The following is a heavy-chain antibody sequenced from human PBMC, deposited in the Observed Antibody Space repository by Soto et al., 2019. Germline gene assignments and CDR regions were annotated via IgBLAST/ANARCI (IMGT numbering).Heavy chain of an antibody. CDR2: IYWDDSK. D-gene: IGHD4-17*01. CDR3: AKKGAGAYVVGY. Sequence: QITLKESGPTLVKPTQTLTLTCTFSGFSLSANGVGVGWIRQPPGKALEWLALIYWDDSKDYSPSLKSRLTITKDTSRTEVVLTMTNMDPVDTATYYCAKKGAGAYVVGYWCQRTLVTVSS. V-gene: IGHV2-5*02. CDR1: GFSLSANGVG. J-gene: IGHJ4*02.